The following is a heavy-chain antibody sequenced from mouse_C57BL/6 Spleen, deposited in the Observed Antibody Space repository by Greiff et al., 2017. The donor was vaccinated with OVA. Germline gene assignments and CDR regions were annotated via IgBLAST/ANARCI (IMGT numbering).Heavy chain of an antibody. V-gene: IGHV1-80*01. J-gene: IGHJ2*01. Sequence: VQLQQSGAELVKPGASVKISCKASGYAFSSYWMNWVKQRPGKGLEWIGQIYPGDGDTNYNGKFKGKATLTADKSSSTAYLQLSSLTSEDSAVYFCARGGLYSSGYSFDDWGQGTTLTVSS. CDR1: GYAFSSYW. CDR2: IYPGDGDT. CDR3: ARGGLYSSGYSFDD. D-gene: IGHD3-2*02.